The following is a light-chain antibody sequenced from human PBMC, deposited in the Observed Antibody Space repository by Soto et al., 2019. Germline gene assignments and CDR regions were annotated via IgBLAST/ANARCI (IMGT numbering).Light chain of an antibody. CDR1: QSVSSY. CDR2: NAS. V-gene: IGKV3-11*01. Sequence: EIVLTQSPAILSMSPGERATLSCRASQSVSSYFAWYQQKPGQAPRRLIYNASNRATGFPARFSGSGSGTDFTLTISRLEPEDFAVYYCQQRRSWPVTLCHATKVEIK. CDR3: QQRRSWPVT. J-gene: IGKJ1*01.